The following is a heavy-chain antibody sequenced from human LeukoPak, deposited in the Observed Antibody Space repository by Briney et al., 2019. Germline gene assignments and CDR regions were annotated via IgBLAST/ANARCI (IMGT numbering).Heavy chain of an antibody. D-gene: IGHD6-19*01. CDR3: ARGAYSSGWTTFDY. V-gene: IGHV3-30*03. Sequence: GGSLRLSCAASGFTFSSYGMHWVRQAPGKGLEWVAVISYDGSNIYYADSVKGRITISRDNSKNTLYVQMNSLRADDTAVYYCARGAYSSGWTTFDYWGQGILVTVSS. J-gene: IGHJ4*02. CDR2: ISYDGSNI. CDR1: GFTFSSYG.